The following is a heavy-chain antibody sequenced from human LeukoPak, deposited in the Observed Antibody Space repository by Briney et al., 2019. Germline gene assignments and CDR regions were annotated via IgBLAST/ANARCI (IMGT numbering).Heavy chain of an antibody. V-gene: IGHV4-59*12. Sequence: SETLSLTCTVSGVSINTYFWSWIRQPPGKGLEWIGHIYYSGSTNYNPSLKSRVTISVDTSKNQFSLKLSSVTAADTAVYYCAREGGPYRPLDYSGQGTLVTVSS. CDR1: GVSINTYF. CDR3: AREGGPYRPLDY. J-gene: IGHJ4*02. CDR2: IYYSGST.